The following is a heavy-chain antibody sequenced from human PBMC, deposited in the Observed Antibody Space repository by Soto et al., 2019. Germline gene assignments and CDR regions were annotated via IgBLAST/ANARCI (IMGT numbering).Heavy chain of an antibody. J-gene: IGHJ5*02. CDR1: GGSISSGGYY. V-gene: IGHV4-31*03. CDR3: AREGRLNWNYYGWFDP. Sequence: SETLSLTCTVSGGSISSGGYYWSWIRQHPGKGLEWIGYIYYSGRTYYNPSLKSRVTISVDTSKNQYSLKLSSVTAADTAVYYCAREGRLNWNYYGWFDPWGQGTLVTVSS. D-gene: IGHD1-7*01. CDR2: IYYSGRT.